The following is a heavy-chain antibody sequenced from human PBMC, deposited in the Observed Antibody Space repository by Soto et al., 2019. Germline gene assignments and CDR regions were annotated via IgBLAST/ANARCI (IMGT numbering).Heavy chain of an antibody. D-gene: IGHD2-2*01. Sequence: SETLSLTCTVSGGSIISSNYYWGWIRQPPGKGLEWIGSLYYSGSTYYNPSLKRRVTTSVETSKNQFSLKLSAVTAAATAVYYCARTYVTVMVVVPAAKHFIDCWGKGTSVTCSS. J-gene: IGHJ6*03. CDR3: ARTYVTVMVVVPAAKHFIDC. CDR1: GGSIISSNYY. V-gene: IGHV4-39*01. CDR2: LYYSGST.